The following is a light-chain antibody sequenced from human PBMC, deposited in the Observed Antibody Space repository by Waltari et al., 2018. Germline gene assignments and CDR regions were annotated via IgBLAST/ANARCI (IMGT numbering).Light chain of an antibody. Sequence: QSALTQPASVSGSPGQSITLSCAGTSADVGNYHLVSGYQQCPGKAPKLMIYEVIKRPSGVSDRFSGSKSGNTASLTISGLQAEDEADYYCCSYAGTSTVIFGGGTKLTVL. J-gene: IGLJ2*01. CDR1: SADVGNYHL. V-gene: IGLV2-23*02. CDR3: CSYAGTSTVI. CDR2: EVI.